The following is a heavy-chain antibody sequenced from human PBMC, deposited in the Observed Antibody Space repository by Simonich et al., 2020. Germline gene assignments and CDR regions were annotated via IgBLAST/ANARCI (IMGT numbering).Heavy chain of an antibody. V-gene: IGHV1-2*02. CDR1: GYTFTGYY. D-gene: IGHD2-2*01. J-gene: IGHJ3*02. Sequence: QVQLVQSGAEVKKPGASVKVSCKASGYTFTGYYMHWVRQAPGQGLEWMGWINPNSGGKNYAQKFQGRVTMTRDTSISTAYMELSRLRSDDTAVYYCARDPVVPAAIRNAFDIWGQGTMVTVSS. CDR2: INPNSGGK. CDR3: ARDPVVPAAIRNAFDI.